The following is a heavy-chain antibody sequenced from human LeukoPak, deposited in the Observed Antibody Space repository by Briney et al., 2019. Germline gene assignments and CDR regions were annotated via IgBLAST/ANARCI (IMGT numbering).Heavy chain of an antibody. CDR3: ARGRRLWFGEFYYYYGMDV. CDR1: GGSISGYY. CDR2: MYYTGDT. D-gene: IGHD3-10*01. J-gene: IGHJ6*02. V-gene: IGHV4-59*12. Sequence: SETLSLTCTVSGGSISGYYWSWIRQPPGKGLEWIGFMYYTGDTKYNPSLRSRLTISLDTSKNQFSLKVSSVTAADTAVYYCARGRRLWFGEFYYYYGMDVWGQGTTVTVSS.